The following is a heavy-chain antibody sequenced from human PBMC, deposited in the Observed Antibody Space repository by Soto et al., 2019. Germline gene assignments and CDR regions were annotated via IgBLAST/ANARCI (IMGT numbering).Heavy chain of an antibody. J-gene: IGHJ5*02. Sequence: GLSLRLSCAASGFTFSSYAMSWVRQAPGKGLEWVSAISGSGGSTYYADSVKGRFTISRDNSKNTLYLQMNSLRAEDTAVYYCAKDTEAAIFSDWFDPWGQGTLGTVSS. CDR2: ISGSGGST. D-gene: IGHD2-2*01. CDR3: AKDTEAAIFSDWFDP. V-gene: IGHV3-23*01. CDR1: GFTFSSYA.